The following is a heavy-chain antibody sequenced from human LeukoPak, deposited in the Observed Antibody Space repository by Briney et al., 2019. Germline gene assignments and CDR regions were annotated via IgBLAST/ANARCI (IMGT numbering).Heavy chain of an antibody. CDR3: AKDEAAAVAEYFQH. V-gene: IGHV3-43D*03. CDR1: GFTFDDYA. D-gene: IGHD6-13*01. CDR2: ISWDGGST. J-gene: IGHJ1*01. Sequence: GGSLRLSCAASGFTFDDYAMHWVRQAPGKGLEWVSLISWDGGSTYYADSVKGRFTISRDNSKNSLYLQMNSLRAEDTALYYCAKDEAAAVAEYFQHWGQGTLVTVSS.